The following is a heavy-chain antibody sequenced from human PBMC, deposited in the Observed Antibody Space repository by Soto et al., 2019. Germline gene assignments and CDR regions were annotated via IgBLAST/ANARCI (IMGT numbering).Heavy chain of an antibody. D-gene: IGHD5-18*01. J-gene: IGHJ6*02. Sequence: GGSLRLSCAASGFTFSSYWMHWVRQAPGKGLVWVSRINSDGSSTSYADSVKGRFTISRDNAKNTLYLQMNSLRAEDTAVYYCARDPHTAMVYYYGMDVWGQGTTVTVSS. CDR3: ARDPHTAMVYYYGMDV. CDR1: GFTFSSYW. CDR2: INSDGSST. V-gene: IGHV3-74*01.